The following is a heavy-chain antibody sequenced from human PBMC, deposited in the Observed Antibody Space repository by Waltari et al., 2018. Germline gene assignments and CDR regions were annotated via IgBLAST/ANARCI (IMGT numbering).Heavy chain of an antibody. V-gene: IGHV3-15*01. D-gene: IGHD2-15*01. J-gene: IGHJ4*02. CDR2: IKNKAEDGAT. CDR1: GFTFRNAW. CDR3: TTDPVLTAFDY. Sequence: EVQPVESGGGLVKPGGSLRLSCGAPGFTFRNAWMSWVCQAPGRGLEVIGRIKNKAEDGATDYATPVKGRFSISRDDSNSTLYLQMNTLKSEDTAVYYCTTDPVLTAFDYWGQGTLVTVSS.